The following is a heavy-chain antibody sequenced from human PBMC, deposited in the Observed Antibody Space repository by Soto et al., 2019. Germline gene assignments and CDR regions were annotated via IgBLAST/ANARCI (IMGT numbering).Heavy chain of an antibody. Sequence: QVQLVQSGAEMKKPGASVKVSCTTSGYTFTAYYMHWVRQAPGQGLEWMGWINPNSGGTNYAQKFQGRVTMTRDTSISTAYMELSRLRSDDTAVYYCATDVGITHSWYFDLWGRGALVTVPS. CDR1: GYTFTAYY. CDR2: INPNSGGT. J-gene: IGHJ2*01. V-gene: IGHV1-2*02. D-gene: IGHD3-16*01. CDR3: ATDVGITHSWYFDL.